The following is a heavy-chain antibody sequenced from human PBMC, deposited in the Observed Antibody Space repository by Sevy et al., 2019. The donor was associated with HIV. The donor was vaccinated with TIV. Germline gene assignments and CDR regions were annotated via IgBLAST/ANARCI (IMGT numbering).Heavy chain of an antibody. CDR3: ASELVVRGVIGPNWFDP. D-gene: IGHD3-10*01. CDR1: GFTFSDYY. J-gene: IGHJ5*02. CDR2: ISSSGGNK. Sequence: GGSLRLSCEASGFTFSDYYMSWIRQAPGKGLEWVSFISSSGGNKYYADSVKGRFTISRDNARNSVSLQMNSLRDEDTAVYYCASELVVRGVIGPNWFDPWGQGTLVTVSS. V-gene: IGHV3-11*01.